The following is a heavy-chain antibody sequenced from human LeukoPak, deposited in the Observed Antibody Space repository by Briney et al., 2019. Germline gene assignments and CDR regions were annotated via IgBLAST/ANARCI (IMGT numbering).Heavy chain of an antibody. CDR3: ARGFIVVVPAATYYYYYGMDV. D-gene: IGHD2-2*01. V-gene: IGHV1-69*13. J-gene: IGHJ6*02. CDR1: GGTFSSYA. Sequence: SVKVSCRASGGTFSSYAISWVRQAPGQGLEWMGGIIPIFGTANYAQKFQGRVTITADESTSTAYMELSSLRSEDTAVYYCARGFIVVVPAATYYYYYGMDVWGQGTTVTVSS. CDR2: IIPIFGTA.